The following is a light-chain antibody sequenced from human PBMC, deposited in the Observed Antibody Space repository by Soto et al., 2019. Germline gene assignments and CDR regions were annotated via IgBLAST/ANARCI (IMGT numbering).Light chain of an antibody. CDR2: DAS. CDR3: QQYNSYPLT. Sequence: DIQMTQSPSTVSASVGDTVTITCRASQSISTRLAWYQQKAGTAPKVLIYDASRLESGVPSRISGSGSGTEFTLTISRLQPDDFATYYCQQYNSYPLTFGGGTKVDIK. CDR1: QSISTR. V-gene: IGKV1-5*01. J-gene: IGKJ4*01.